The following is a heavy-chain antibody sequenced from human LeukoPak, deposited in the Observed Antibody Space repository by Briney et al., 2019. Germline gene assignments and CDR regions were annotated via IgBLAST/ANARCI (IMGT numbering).Heavy chain of an antibody. CDR1: GFTFSSYE. CDR3: ARGQQLRYFDY. CDR2: IYSGGST. D-gene: IGHD6-13*01. V-gene: IGHV3-66*01. Sequence: GGSLRLSCAASGFTFSSYEMNWVRQAPGKGLEWVSVIYSGGSTYYADSVKGRFTISRDNSKNTLYLQMNSLRAEDTAVYYCARGQQLRYFDYWGQGTLVTVSS. J-gene: IGHJ4*02.